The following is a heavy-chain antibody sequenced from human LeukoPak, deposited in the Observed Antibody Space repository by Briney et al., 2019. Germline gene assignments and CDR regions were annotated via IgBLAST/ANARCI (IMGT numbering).Heavy chain of an antibody. D-gene: IGHD3-10*01. CDR2: ISGSGGST. J-gene: IGHJ5*02. V-gene: IGHV3-23*01. CDR3: AKDATVWFGELYWFDP. CDR1: GFTFSSYG. Sequence: GGTLRLSCAASGFTFSSYGMSWVRQAPGKGLEWVSAISGSGGSTYYADSVKGRFTISRDNSKNTLYLQMNSLRAEDTAVYYCAKDATVWFGELYWFDPWSQGTLVTVSS.